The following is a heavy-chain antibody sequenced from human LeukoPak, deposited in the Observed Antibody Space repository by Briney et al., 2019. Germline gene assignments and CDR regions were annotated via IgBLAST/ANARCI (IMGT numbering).Heavy chain of an antibody. CDR3: ARYYDFWSGYTKLDY. V-gene: IGHV3-7*01. J-gene: IGHJ4*02. CDR2: IKQDGSEK. CDR1: GFTLSSYW. D-gene: IGHD3-3*01. Sequence: GGSLRLSCAASGFTLSSYWMSWVRQAPGKGLEWVANIKQDGSEKYYVDSVKGRFTISRDNAKNSLYLQMNSLRAEDTAVYYCARYYDFWSGYTKLDYWGQGTLVTVSS.